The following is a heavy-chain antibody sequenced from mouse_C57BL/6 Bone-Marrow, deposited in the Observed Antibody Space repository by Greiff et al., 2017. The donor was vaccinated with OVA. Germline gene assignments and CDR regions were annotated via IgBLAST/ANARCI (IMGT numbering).Heavy chain of an antibody. CDR1: GYTFTSYG. CDR2: IYPRSGNT. Sequence: VQVVESGAELARPGASVKLSCKASGYTFTSYGISWVKQRTGQGLEWIGEIYPRSGNTYYNEKFKGKATLTADKSSSTAYMELRSLTSEDSAVYFCARLGYDAMDYWGQGTSVTVSS. CDR3: ARLGYDAMDY. J-gene: IGHJ4*01. V-gene: IGHV1-81*01.